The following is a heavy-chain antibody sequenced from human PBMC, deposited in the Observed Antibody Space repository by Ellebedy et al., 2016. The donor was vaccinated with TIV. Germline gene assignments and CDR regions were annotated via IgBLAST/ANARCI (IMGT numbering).Heavy chain of an antibody. CDR1: GFTFSSYG. J-gene: IGHJ4*02. CDR3: ARDLCGRCSAGAFDY. V-gene: IGHV3-30*03. Sequence: GGSLRLSXAASGFTFSSYGMHWVRQAPGKGLEWVAVISYDGSNKYYADSVKGRFTISRDNSKNTLYLQMNSLRAEDTAVYYCARDLCGRCSAGAFDYWGQGTLVTVSS. D-gene: IGHD2-15*01. CDR2: ISYDGSNK.